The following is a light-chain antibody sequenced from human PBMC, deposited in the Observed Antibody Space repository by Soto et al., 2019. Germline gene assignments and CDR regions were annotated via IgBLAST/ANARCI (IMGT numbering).Light chain of an antibody. Sequence: EIVLTQSPATLSLSPEERATLSCRASQTISSYLAWYQQKPGQAPRLLMYEASNRATGIPARFSGGGSGTDFTLTISSLEPEDFAVYYCQQRSDWPWTFGQGTKVDIK. CDR2: EAS. CDR3: QQRSDWPWT. J-gene: IGKJ1*01. CDR1: QTISSY. V-gene: IGKV3-11*01.